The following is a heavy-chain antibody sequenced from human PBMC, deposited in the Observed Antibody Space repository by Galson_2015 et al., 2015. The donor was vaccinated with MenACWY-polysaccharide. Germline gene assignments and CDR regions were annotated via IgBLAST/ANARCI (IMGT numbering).Heavy chain of an antibody. V-gene: IGHV3-74*01. CDR1: GFTFSRYW. CDR2: INGDGNST. Sequence: SLRLSCAASGFTFSRYWMHWIRQAPGKGLVWVSRINGDGNSTNCADSVKGQFTISRDNAKNTPYLQMNSLRAEDTAVYYCTKDFDWNDGHWGQGTLVTVSS. CDR3: TKDFDWNDGH. D-gene: IGHD1-1*01. J-gene: IGHJ4*02.